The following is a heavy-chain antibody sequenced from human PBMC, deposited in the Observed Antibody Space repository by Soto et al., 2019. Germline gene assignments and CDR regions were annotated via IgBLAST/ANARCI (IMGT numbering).Heavy chain of an antibody. CDR3: ARDSFITGTTGPYYYYYMDV. Sequence: GASVKVSCKASGGTFSSYTISWVRQAPGQGLEWMGRIIPILGIANYAQKFQGRVTITADKSTSTAYMELSSLRSEDTAVYYCARDSFITGTTGPYYYYYMDVWGKGTTVTVSS. V-gene: IGHV1-69*04. CDR2: IIPILGIA. CDR1: GGTFSSYT. D-gene: IGHD1-7*01. J-gene: IGHJ6*03.